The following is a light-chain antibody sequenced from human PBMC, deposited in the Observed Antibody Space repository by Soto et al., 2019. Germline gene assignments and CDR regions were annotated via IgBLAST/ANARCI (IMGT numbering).Light chain of an antibody. Sequence: EIVLTQSPGTLSLSPGERATLSCRASQSVSSSYLAWYQQKPGQAPRLLIYGASSRATGMPDRFSGSGSGTEFTFTISRLEPEDFPVYYCQQYGSSPPTFGPGTKVDIK. CDR2: GAS. J-gene: IGKJ3*01. V-gene: IGKV3-20*01. CDR3: QQYGSSPPT. CDR1: QSVSSSY.